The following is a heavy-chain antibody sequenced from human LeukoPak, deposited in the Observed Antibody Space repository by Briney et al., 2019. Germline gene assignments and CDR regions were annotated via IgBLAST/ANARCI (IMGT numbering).Heavy chain of an antibody. J-gene: IGHJ4*02. CDR3: ARTTGGSWDYYFDY. CDR1: GYTFNSYG. V-gene: IGHV1-18*01. Sequence: ASVKVSCKASGYTFNSYGIRWVRQAPGQGLEWMGWISAYNGNTNYAQKLQGRVTMTTDTSTSTAYMEPRSLRSDDTAVYYCARTTGGSWDYYFDYWGQGTLVTVSS. CDR2: ISAYNGNT. D-gene: IGHD2-15*01.